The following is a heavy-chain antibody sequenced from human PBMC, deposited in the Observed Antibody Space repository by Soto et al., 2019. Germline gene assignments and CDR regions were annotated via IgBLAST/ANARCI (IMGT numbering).Heavy chain of an antibody. Sequence: SETLSLPCTVSGDYIRSYYWTWMRQPPGKGLELIGYIYYSGSTRYNPSLKSRVTISVDMSKNQFSLKLSSVIAADTAVYYCARAYGGFDNGLDVWGQGTAVTVYS. J-gene: IGHJ6*02. V-gene: IGHV4-59*01. CDR2: IYYSGST. CDR1: GDYIRSYY. D-gene: IGHD5-12*01. CDR3: ARAYGGFDNGLDV.